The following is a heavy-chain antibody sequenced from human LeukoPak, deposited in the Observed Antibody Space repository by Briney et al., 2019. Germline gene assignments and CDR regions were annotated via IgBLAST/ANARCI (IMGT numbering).Heavy chain of an antibody. CDR2: ISYDGSNK. CDR1: GFTFSSYG. CDR3: AKHLNDYGYYTLDY. V-gene: IGHV3-30*18. D-gene: IGHD5-18*01. J-gene: IGHJ4*02. Sequence: GGSLRLSCAASGFTFSSYGTHWVRQAPGKGLEWVAVISYDGSNKYYADSVKGRFTISRDNSKDTLYLQMNSLRAEDTAVYYCAKHLNDYGYYTLDYWGQGTLVTVSS.